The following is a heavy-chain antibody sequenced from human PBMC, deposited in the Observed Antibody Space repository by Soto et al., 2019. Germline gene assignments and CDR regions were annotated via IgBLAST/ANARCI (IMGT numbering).Heavy chain of an antibody. CDR1: GGSISSSSYY. Sequence: SETLSLTCTVSGGSISSSSYYWGWIRQPPGKGLEWIGSIYYSGSTYYSPSLKSRVTISVDTSQNQFSLKLSSVTAADTAVYYCARGVGVVGYCSGGSCFKGYYGMDVWGQGTTVT. V-gene: IGHV4-39*01. CDR2: IYYSGST. D-gene: IGHD2-15*01. J-gene: IGHJ6*02. CDR3: ARGVGVVGYCSGGSCFKGYYGMDV.